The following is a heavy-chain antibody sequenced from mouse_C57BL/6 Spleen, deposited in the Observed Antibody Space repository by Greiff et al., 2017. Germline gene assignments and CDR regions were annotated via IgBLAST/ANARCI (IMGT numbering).Heavy chain of an antibody. CDR1: GYTFTSYW. Sequence: QVQLQQSGAELVKPGASVKLSCKASGYTFTSYWMQWVKQRPGQGLEWIGEIDPSDSYTNYNQKFKGKATLTVDTSSSTAYMQLSSLTSEDSAVYYCARKGSNYLFFDYWGQGTTLTVSS. CDR2: IDPSDSYT. V-gene: IGHV1-50*01. CDR3: ARKGSNYLFFDY. J-gene: IGHJ2*01. D-gene: IGHD2-5*01.